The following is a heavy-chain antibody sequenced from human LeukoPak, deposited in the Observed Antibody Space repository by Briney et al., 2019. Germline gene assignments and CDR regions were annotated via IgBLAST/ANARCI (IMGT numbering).Heavy chain of an antibody. CDR1: GYTFTSYD. D-gene: IGHD3-9*01. CDR3: ARGGLRYFDWLLTANYNWFDP. CDR2: MNPNSFNT. V-gene: IGHV1-8*01. J-gene: IGHJ5*02. Sequence: ASVKVSCKASGYTFTSYDINLVRQATAQPLEGTGWMNPNSFNTGYAQKFQGRVTMTRNTSISTAYMELSSLRSEDTAVYYCARGGLRYFDWLLTANYNWFDPWGQGTLVTVSS.